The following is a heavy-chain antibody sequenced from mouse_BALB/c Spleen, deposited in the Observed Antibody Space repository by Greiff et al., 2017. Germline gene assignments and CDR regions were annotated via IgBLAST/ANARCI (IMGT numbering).Heavy chain of an antibody. D-gene: IGHD2-10*01. Sequence: VQLQQSGPGLVAPSQSLSITCTVSGFSLTSYGVHWVRQPPGKGLEWLGVIWAGGSTNYNSALMSRLSISKDNSKSQVFLKMNSLQTDDTAMYYCARDPFYGNYVYAMDYWGQGTSVTVSS. CDR1: GFSLTSYG. V-gene: IGHV2-9*02. J-gene: IGHJ4*01. CDR2: IWAGGST. CDR3: ARDPFYGNYVYAMDY.